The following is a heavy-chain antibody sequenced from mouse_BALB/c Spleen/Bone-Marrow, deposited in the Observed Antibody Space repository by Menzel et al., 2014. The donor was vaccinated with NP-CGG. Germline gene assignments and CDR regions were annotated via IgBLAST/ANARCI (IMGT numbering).Heavy chain of an antibody. J-gene: IGHJ4*01. Sequence: VQLQQSGAELVKPGASVKLSCKASGYTFTSYYMYWVKRRPGQGLEWIGEINPSNGGTNFNEKFKSKATLTVDKSSSTAYMQLSSLTSEDSAVYYCTRGRRDAMDYWGQGASATVSS. V-gene: IGHV1S81*02. CDR2: INPSNGGT. CDR1: GYTFTSYY. CDR3: TRGRRDAMDY.